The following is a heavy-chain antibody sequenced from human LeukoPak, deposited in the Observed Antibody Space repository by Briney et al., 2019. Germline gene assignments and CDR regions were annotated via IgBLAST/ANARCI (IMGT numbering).Heavy chain of an antibody. V-gene: IGHV3-74*01. J-gene: IGHJ4*02. D-gene: IGHD3-22*01. Sequence: GGSLRLSCAASGFTFSSYWMHWVRQAPGKGLVWVSRINSDGSSTSYADSVKGRFTISRDNAKNTLYLQMNSLRAEDTAVYYCARDNPKTYYYDSSGYYYWGQGTLVTVSS. CDR3: ARDNPKTYYYDSSGYYY. CDR1: GFTFSSYW. CDR2: INSDGSST.